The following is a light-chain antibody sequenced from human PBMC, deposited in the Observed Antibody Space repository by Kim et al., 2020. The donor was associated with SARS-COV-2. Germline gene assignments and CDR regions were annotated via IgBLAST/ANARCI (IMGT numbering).Light chain of an antibody. CDR3: QQSYSAPWT. J-gene: IGKJ1*01. Sequence: DIQMTQSPSSLSASVGDRLTITCRASQSISNYLNWYQQKPGKAPSLLIYSASSLQSGIPSRFSGSGSGTVFTLTISSLQPEDFAAYYCQQSYSAPWTFGQGTKVDIK. CDR1: QSISNY. CDR2: SAS. V-gene: IGKV1-39*01.